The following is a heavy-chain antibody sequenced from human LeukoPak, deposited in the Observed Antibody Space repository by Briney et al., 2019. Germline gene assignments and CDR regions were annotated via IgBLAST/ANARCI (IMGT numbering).Heavy chain of an antibody. D-gene: IGHD3-22*01. CDR2: ISGSGGST. CDR1: GFTFSSYA. J-gene: IGHJ4*02. CDR3: AKPLFTYDSSGRDY. Sequence: GGSLRLSCAASGFTFSSYAMSWVRQAPGKGLEWVSAISGSGGSTYSADSVKGRFTLSRDNSKNTLYLQMNSLRVEDTAVYYCAKPLFTYDSSGRDYWGQGTLVTVSS. V-gene: IGHV3-23*01.